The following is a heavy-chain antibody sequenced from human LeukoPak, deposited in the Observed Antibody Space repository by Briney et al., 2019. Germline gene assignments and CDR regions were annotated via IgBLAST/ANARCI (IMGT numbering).Heavy chain of an antibody. J-gene: IGHJ3*02. CDR3: ARFDSSGYFDAFDI. D-gene: IGHD3-22*01. CDR2: IYYSGST. Sequence: SETLSLTCTVSGGSISSYYWSWIRQPPGKGLEWIGYIYYSGSTNYNPSLKSRVTISVGTSKNQFSLKLSSVTAADTAVYYCARFDSSGYFDAFDIWGQGTMVTVSS. CDR1: GGSISSYY. V-gene: IGHV4-59*01.